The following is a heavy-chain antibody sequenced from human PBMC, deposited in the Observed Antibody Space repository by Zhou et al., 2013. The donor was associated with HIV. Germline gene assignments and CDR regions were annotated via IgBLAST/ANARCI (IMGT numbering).Heavy chain of an antibody. CDR2: INHSGST. CDR1: GGSFSGYY. CDR3: AREDGDNDYYYGMDV. D-gene: IGHD4-17*01. J-gene: IGHJ6*02. Sequence: VQLQQWGAGLLKPSETLSLTCAVYGGSFSGYYWSWIRQPPGKGLEWIGEINHSGSTYYNPSLKSRVTISVDTSKSQFSLKLTSVTAADTAVYYCAREDGDNDYYYGMDVWGQGITVTVSS. V-gene: IGHV4-34*01.